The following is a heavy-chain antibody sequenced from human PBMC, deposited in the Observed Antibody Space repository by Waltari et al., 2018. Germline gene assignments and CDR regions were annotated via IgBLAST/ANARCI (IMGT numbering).Heavy chain of an antibody. Sequence: EVQLVESGGGLVRPGGSLRLSCAASGCSFGDYSMHWVRRGPGKGLEWVSLLYSSGDTHYADSVTGRFTVSRDDSHNTLFLQMSGLRAEDTTVYYCASGNLESSGYYNFWGQGTLVTVSS. J-gene: IGHJ4*02. D-gene: IGHD5-12*01. CDR2: LYSSGDT. V-gene: IGHV3-66*01. CDR3: ASGNLESSGYYNF. CDR1: GCSFGDYS.